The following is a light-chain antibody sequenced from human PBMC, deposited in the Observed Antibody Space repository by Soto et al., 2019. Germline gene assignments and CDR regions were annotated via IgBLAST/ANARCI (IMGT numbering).Light chain of an antibody. CDR1: QSVSNR. V-gene: IGKV3-15*01. CDR2: RAS. Sequence: EIVMTQSPATLSVSPGERATLSCRASQSVSNRLAWYQQRPGQAPRLLIYRASARATGIPARFSGSGSGTDFTLTISSLQSEDFAIYYCQQSSDSPRTFRQGTKVEIK. J-gene: IGKJ1*01. CDR3: QQSSDSPRT.